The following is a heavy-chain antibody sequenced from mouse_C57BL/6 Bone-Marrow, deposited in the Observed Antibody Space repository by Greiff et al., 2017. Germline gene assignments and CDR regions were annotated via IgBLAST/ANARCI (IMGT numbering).Heavy chain of an antibody. CDR1: GFNINDDY. CDR3: TTPTVTYFDY. Sequence: VQLQQSGAELVRPGASVKLSCTASGFNINDDYMHWVKQRPEQGLEWIGWIDPENGDTEYASKFQGKATITADTSSNTAYLQLSSLTSEDTAVYYCTTPTVTYFDYWGQGTTLTVSS. J-gene: IGHJ2*01. CDR2: IDPENGDT. D-gene: IGHD1-1*01. V-gene: IGHV14-4*01.